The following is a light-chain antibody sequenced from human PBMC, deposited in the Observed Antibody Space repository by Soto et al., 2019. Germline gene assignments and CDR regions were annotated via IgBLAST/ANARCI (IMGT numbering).Light chain of an antibody. Sequence: DIVVTQSPDSLAVSLGERATINCRSGQSVLYSSGNKNHLAWYQHKPGQPPQLLIYWASTRESGVPDRFSGSESGTEFSLTINSLQPENVAVYYCQQYVTFPITFGQGTRLEIK. CDR1: QSVLYSSGNKNH. CDR2: WAS. V-gene: IGKV4-1*01. J-gene: IGKJ5*01. CDR3: QQYVTFPIT.